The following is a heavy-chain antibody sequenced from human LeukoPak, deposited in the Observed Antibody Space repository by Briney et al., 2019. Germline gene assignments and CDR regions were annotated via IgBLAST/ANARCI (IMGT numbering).Heavy chain of an antibody. V-gene: IGHV3-74*01. J-gene: IGHJ4*02. CDR2: ISPEGSRI. D-gene: IGHD3-16*01. Sequence: HPGGSLRLSCAASGFIFSRDWMHWVRQAPGKGLEWVSRISPEGSRINYADSVKGRFTISRDNARNTLYLQMNNLRVDDTAIYYCSRDNYGDNDFWGQGTLVTVSS. CDR1: GFIFSRDW. CDR3: SRDNYGDNDF.